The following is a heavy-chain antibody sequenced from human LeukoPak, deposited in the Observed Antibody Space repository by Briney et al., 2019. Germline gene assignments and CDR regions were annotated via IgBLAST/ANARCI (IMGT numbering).Heavy chain of an antibody. CDR3: ARQGEYTTSLGRKQFDY. CDR1: GGSISSSSYY. CDR2: IYYDGST. D-gene: IGHD3-16*01. V-gene: IGHV4-39*01. J-gene: IGHJ4*02. Sequence: PSETLSLTCTVSGGSISSSSYYWDWIRQSPGKGLEWIGNIYYDGSTHYNPPLKSRVTISVDTSKNQFSLKLSSVTAADTALYYCARQGEYTTSLGRKQFDYWGQGTLVTVSS.